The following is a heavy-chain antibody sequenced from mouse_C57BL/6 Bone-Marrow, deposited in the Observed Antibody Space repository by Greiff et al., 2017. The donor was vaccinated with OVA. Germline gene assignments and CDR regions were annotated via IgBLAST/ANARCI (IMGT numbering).Heavy chain of an antibody. V-gene: IGHV1-55*01. J-gene: IGHJ4*01. Sequence: QVQLQQPGAELVKPGASVKMSCKASGYTFTSYWITWVKQRPGQGLEWMGDIYPGSGSTNYNEKFKSKATLTVDTSSSPAYMQLSSLTSEDSAVYYCARGRITTVVDYYAMDYWGQGTSVTVSS. CDR3: ARGRITTVVDYYAMDY. D-gene: IGHD1-1*01. CDR2: IYPGSGST. CDR1: GYTFTSYW.